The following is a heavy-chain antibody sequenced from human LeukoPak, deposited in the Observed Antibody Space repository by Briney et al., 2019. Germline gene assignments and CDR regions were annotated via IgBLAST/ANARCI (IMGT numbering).Heavy chain of an antibody. J-gene: IGHJ4*02. CDR3: ARLSGSGSYRIQANDY. V-gene: IGHV5-51*01. CDR1: GYDFNTYW. D-gene: IGHD3-10*01. CDR2: IYPGDSDT. Sequence: GESLKISCKGSGYDFNTYWIAWVRQMPGKGLEWMGIIYPGDSDTRYSPSFQGQVTISADKSISTAYLQWSSLKASDIAMYYCARLSGSGSYRIQANDYWGQGTLVTVSS.